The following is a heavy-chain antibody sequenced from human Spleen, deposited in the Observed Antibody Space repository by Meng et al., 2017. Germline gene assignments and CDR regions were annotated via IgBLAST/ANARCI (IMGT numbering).Heavy chain of an antibody. CDR2: ISGSGGST. CDR1: GFTFSSYA. Sequence: GESLKISCAASGFTFSSYAMSWVRQAPGKGLEWVSAISGSGGSTYYADSVKGRFTISRDNSKNTLYLQMNSLRAEDTAVYYCAKAPEGWYLAGVDYWGQGTLVTVSS. CDR3: AKAPEGWYLAGVDY. J-gene: IGHJ4*02. V-gene: IGHV3-23*01. D-gene: IGHD6-19*01.